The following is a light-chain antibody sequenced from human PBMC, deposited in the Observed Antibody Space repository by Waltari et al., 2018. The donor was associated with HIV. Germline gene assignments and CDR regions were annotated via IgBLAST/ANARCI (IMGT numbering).Light chain of an antibody. V-gene: IGKV1-5*03. CDR2: KAS. CDR3: QQYNSYSGYT. J-gene: IGKJ2*01. Sequence: DIQMIQSPSTLSASVGDRVTITCRASQSISSWLAWYQQKPGKAPKLLIYKASSLESGVPSRFSGSGSGTEFTLTISSLQPDDFATYYCQQYNSYSGYTFGQGAKLEIK. CDR1: QSISSW.